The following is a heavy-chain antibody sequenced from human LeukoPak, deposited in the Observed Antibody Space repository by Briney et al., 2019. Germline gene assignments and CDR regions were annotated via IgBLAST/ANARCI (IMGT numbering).Heavy chain of an antibody. V-gene: IGHV1-46*01. CDR2: INPSGGTT. CDR1: GYTLTRYY. CDR3: AREPRPVGATSFGYYFDY. J-gene: IGHJ4*02. D-gene: IGHD1-26*01. Sequence: ASVKVSCKAFGYTLTRYYMHWVRQAPGQGLEWMGIINPSGGTTVYAQNFQGRVIMTRDTSTSTVHMDLSSLRSEDAAVYYCAREPRPVGATSFGYYFDYWGQGTLVTVSS.